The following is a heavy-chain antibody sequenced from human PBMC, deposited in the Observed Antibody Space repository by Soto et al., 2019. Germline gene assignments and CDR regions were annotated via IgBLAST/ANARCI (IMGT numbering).Heavy chain of an antibody. D-gene: IGHD3-3*01. Sequence: QVQLQESGPGLVKPSQTLSLTCTVSGASISSGGYYWSWIRQYPGKGLEWIGYIYYNGITYYKPSLKSRIPISLDTSKNQFSLKLTSVTAADTAVYYCARDPRGVATTFYYGMDVWGLGTTVTVSS. CDR2: IYYNGIT. CDR3: ARDPRGVATTFYYGMDV. CDR1: GASISSGGYY. J-gene: IGHJ6*02. V-gene: IGHV4-31*03.